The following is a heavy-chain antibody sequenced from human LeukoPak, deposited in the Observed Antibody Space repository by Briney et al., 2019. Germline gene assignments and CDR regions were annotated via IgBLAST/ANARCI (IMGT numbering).Heavy chain of an antibody. V-gene: IGHV4-34*01. CDR2: VNHRGST. CDR1: GGSLSGYY. D-gene: IGHD6-25*01. Sequence: SETLSLTCAVYGGSLSGYYWSWFRQSPGKGLEWIGEVNHRGSTNYNPSLKSRVTISVDTSKNQFSLKLSSVTAADTAVYYCAREAGYFDYWGQGTLVTVSS. J-gene: IGHJ4*02. CDR3: AREAGYFDY.